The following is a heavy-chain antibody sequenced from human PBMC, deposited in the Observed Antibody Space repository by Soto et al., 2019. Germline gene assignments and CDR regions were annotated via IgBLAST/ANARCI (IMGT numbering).Heavy chain of an antibody. J-gene: IGHJ4*02. CDR1: GFTFTSYW. Sequence: EVQVVESGGAPVQPGGSLRLSCAASGFTFTSYWMHWVHQAPGKGLLWMSRIKGDETTSSYADSVKGRFTISRDNAKNTVYLQMNSLRAEDTAVYYCARGAFGSYYVDYWGQGTLVTVSS. CDR3: ARGAFGSYYVDY. CDR2: IKGDETTS. D-gene: IGHD3-10*01. V-gene: IGHV3-74*01.